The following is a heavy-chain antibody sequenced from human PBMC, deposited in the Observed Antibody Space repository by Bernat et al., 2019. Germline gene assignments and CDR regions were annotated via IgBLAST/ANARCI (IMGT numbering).Heavy chain of an antibody. V-gene: IGHV3-7*03. CDR1: EFTFNSCW. CDR2: IKQDGSQN. D-gene: IGHD2/OR15-2a*01. J-gene: IGHJ4*02. Sequence: EVQLVESGGGLVQPGGSLRLSCAASEFTFNSCWMSWVRQAPGKGLEWVANIKQDGSQNYYVDSVRGRFTISRDNARKSLYLQMNSLRTEDTAMYYCESQSYNGTADRPLHYWGQGTLVTVSS. CDR3: ESQSYNGTADRPLHY.